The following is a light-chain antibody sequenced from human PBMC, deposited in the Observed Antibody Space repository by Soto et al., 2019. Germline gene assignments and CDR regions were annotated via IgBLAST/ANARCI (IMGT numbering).Light chain of an antibody. J-gene: IGKJ1*01. CDR3: LLDYAYFWA. V-gene: IGKV1-6*01. Sequence: AIQVTQSPSSLSASVGNRVTITCRASQGIRSALGWYQQKPGKVPKLLIYAASTLQSGVPSRFSGSGFGTDFTLTINSLQPEDFATYYCLLDYAYFWAFGQGTKVDIK. CDR1: QGIRSA. CDR2: AAS.